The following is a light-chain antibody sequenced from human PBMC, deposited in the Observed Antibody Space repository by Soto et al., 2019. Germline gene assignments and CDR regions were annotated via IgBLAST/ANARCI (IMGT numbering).Light chain of an antibody. CDR2: GAS. CDR1: QSVGTY. V-gene: IGKV3-20*01. J-gene: IGKJ1*01. CDR3: RQYDNSPRA. Sequence: EVVLTQSPATLSLSPGERATLSCRASQSVGTYLAWYQQKPCQGPRLLMYGASSEATGISDRFSGSGSGTDFSLAISRLEPEDFAVYYCRQYDNSPRAFGQGTKVEIK.